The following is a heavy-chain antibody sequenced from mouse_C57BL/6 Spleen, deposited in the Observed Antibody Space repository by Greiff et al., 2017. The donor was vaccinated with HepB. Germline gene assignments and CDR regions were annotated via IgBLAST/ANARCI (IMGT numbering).Heavy chain of an antibody. V-gene: IGHV1-59*01. CDR2: IDPSDSYT. D-gene: IGHD2-5*01. J-gene: IGHJ4*01. Sequence: VQLQQPGAELVRPGTSVKLSCKASGYTFTSYWMHWVKQRPGQGLEWIGVIDPSDSYTNYNQKFKGKATLTVDTSSSTAYMQLSSLTSEDSAVYYCARRSSNFYAMDYWGQGTSVTVSS. CDR1: GYTFTSYW. CDR3: ARRSSNFYAMDY.